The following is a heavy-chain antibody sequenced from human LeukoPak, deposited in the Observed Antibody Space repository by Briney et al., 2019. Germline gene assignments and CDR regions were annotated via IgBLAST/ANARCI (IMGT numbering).Heavy chain of an antibody. V-gene: IGHV3-23*01. D-gene: IGHD2-2*01. CDR1: GFTFSSNV. J-gene: IGHJ5*02. CDR3: AKGPRYCSSTSCGFGFDP. Sequence: GGSLRPSCAASGFTFSSNVMSWVRQAPGKGLEWVSAISGSGGSTYYADSVKGRFTISRDNSKNTLYLQMNSLRAEDTAVYYCAKGPRYCSSTSCGFGFDPWGQGTLVTVSS. CDR2: ISGSGGST.